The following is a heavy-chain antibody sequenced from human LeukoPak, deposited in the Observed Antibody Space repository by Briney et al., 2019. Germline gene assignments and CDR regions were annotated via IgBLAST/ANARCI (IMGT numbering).Heavy chain of an antibody. CDR2: ISGSGGST. CDR3: ARDPQSNYVWGSYRYGYYSMDV. Sequence: GGSLRLSCAASGFTFSSYAMSWVRQAPGKGLEWVSAISGSGGSTYYADSVKGRFTISRDNAKNSLYLQMNSLRAEDTAVYYCARDPQSNYVWGSYRYGYYSMDVWGQGTTVTVSS. D-gene: IGHD3-16*02. V-gene: IGHV3-23*01. CDR1: GFTFSSYA. J-gene: IGHJ6*02.